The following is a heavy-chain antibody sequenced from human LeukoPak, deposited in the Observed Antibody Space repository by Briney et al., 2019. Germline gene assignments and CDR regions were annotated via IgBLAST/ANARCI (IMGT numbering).Heavy chain of an antibody. CDR3: ATAPILRGEGVVHYKYGMDV. V-gene: IGHV4-4*02. CDR1: VGSISSGNL. J-gene: IGHJ6*02. D-gene: IGHD2-2*02. CDR2: IYHNGTR. Sequence: SSETLSLTCAASVGSISSGNLWSWVRQSPGKGLEWIGEIYHNGTRNYNPSLKSRVTISADTFKNHFSLKLTSVTAADTAVYYCATAPILRGEGVVHYKYGMDVWGQGTTVIVSS.